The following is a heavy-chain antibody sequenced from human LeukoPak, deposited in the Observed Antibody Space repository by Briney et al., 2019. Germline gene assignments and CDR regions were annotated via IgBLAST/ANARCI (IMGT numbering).Heavy chain of an antibody. V-gene: IGHV1-69*04. CDR1: GGTFSSYA. CDR3: AREPVEMATMGAFDI. CDR2: IIPILGIA. Sequence: SVKVSCKASGGTFSSYAISWVRQAPGQGLEWMGRIIPILGIANYAQKFQGRVTITADKSTSTAYMELSSLRSEDTAVYYCAREPVEMATMGAFDIWGQGTMVTVSS. J-gene: IGHJ3*02. D-gene: IGHD5-24*01.